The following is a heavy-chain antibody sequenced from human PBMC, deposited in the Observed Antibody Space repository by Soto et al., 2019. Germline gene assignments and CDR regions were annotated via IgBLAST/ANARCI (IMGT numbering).Heavy chain of an antibody. Sequence: EVQLVESGGGLVQPGGSLRLSCEASGFTFSNHWIHWVRQPPGKGLLWVSRISPDGSSTNYAGSVEGRFTVSRDNARNTLFLQMNSLRDDDTAEYYCVRGTSAWDGIDYWGQGTLVTVSS. CDR2: ISPDGSST. CDR1: GFTFSNHW. D-gene: IGHD2-2*01. V-gene: IGHV3-74*01. CDR3: VRGTSAWDGIDY. J-gene: IGHJ4*02.